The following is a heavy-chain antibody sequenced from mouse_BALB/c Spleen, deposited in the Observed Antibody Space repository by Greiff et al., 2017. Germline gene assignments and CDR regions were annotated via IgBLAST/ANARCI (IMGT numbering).Heavy chain of an antibody. J-gene: IGHJ3*01. Sequence: EVKVEESGGGLVQPGGSLKLSCAASGFTFSSYTMSWVRQTPEKRLEWVAYISNGGGSTYYPDTVKGRFTISRDNAKNTLYLQMSSLKSEDTAMYYCARGYGSTWFAYWGQGTLVTVSA. CDR3: ARGYGSTWFAY. D-gene: IGHD1-1*01. V-gene: IGHV5-12-2*01. CDR2: ISNGGGST. CDR1: GFTFSSYT.